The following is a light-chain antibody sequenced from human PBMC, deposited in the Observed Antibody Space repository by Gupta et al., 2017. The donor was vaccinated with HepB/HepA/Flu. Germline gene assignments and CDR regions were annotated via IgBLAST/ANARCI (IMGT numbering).Light chain of an antibody. J-gene: IGKJ1*01. CDR1: QSVSNK. Sequence: EIVMTQSPATLSVSPGERATLSCRASQSVSNKLAWYQQKLGQAPRLLSYGASTRATGIPARFSGSGSGTEFTLTISSLQSEDFAVYYCQQYKKWPRTFGQGTKVEIK. V-gene: IGKV3-15*01. CDR2: GAS. CDR3: QQYKKWPRT.